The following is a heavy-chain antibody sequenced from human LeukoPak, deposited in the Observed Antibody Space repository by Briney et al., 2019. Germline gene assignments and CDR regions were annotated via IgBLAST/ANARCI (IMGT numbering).Heavy chain of an antibody. CDR3: ARENYDFWSGYLAYYYYMDV. D-gene: IGHD3-3*01. Sequence: GGSLRLSCAASGFTFSIYGMHWVRQAPGKGLEWVAVIWYDGSNKYYADSVKGRFTISRDNSKNTLYLQMNSLRAEDTAVYYCARENYDFWSGYLAYYYYMDVWGKGTTVTVSS. J-gene: IGHJ6*03. CDR2: IWYDGSNK. CDR1: GFTFSIYG. V-gene: IGHV3-33*01.